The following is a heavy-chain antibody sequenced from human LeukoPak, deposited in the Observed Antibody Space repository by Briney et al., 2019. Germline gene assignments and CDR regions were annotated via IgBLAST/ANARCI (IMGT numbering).Heavy chain of an antibody. J-gene: IGHJ5*02. D-gene: IGHD2-15*01. V-gene: IGHV4-59*08. CDR1: GGSISSYY. CDR2: IYYSGST. CDR3: ARMGCSGGSCYPLPIVNWFDP. Sequence: SETLSLTCTVSGGSISSYYWSWIRQPPGKGLEWIGYIYYSGSTNYNPSLKSRVTISVDTSKNQFSLKLSSVTAADTAVYYCARMGCSGGSCYPLPIVNWFDPWGQGTLVTVSS.